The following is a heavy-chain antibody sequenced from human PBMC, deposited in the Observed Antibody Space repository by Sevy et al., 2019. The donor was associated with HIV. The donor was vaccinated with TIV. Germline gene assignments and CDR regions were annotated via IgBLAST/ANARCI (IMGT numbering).Heavy chain of an antibody. CDR1: GFTFGDYA. D-gene: IGHD3-16*01. CDR3: TRGKGDQSVFDY. J-gene: IGHJ4*02. Sequence: GGSLRLSCAASGFTFGDYAMNWVRQAPGKGLEWVAFLKSKASGGTLHHAASVQGRFTISRDDSKNIAYLQMNDLKTGDTAVYYGTRGKGDQSVFDYWGQGALVTVSS. CDR2: LKSKASGGTL. V-gene: IGHV3-49*04.